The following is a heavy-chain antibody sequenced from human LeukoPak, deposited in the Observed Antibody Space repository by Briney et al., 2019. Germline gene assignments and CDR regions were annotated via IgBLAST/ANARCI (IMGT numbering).Heavy chain of an antibody. CDR1: GYTFTSYG. V-gene: IGHV1-18*01. CDR3: ARIRPKLLWFGELLDY. CDR2: ISAYNGNT. D-gene: IGHD3-10*01. J-gene: IGHJ4*02. Sequence: GASVKVSCKASGYTFTSYGISWVRQAPGQGLEWMGWISAYNGNTNYAQKLQGRVTMTTDTSTSTAYMELRSLRSDDTAVYYCARIRPKLLWFGELLDYWGQGTLVTVSS.